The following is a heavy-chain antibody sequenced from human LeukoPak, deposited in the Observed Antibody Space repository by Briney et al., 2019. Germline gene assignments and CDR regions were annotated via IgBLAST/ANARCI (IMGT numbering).Heavy chain of an antibody. CDR3: ITDLVSPPAYGFDY. Sequence: GGSLRLSCAAPGFTFINAWMSWVRQAPGTGLEWVGRIKSKADGETTDYAAPVKNRFTISRDDSRDTLYLEMNSLKIEDTAVYYCITDLVSPPAYGFDYWGQGTLVTVSS. CDR1: GFTFINAW. CDR2: IKSKADGETT. D-gene: IGHD3-10*01. V-gene: IGHV3-15*01. J-gene: IGHJ4*02.